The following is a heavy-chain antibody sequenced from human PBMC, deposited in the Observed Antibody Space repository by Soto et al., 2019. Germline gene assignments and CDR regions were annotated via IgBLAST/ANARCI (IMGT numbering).Heavy chain of an antibody. CDR2: FDPEDGET. D-gene: IGHD6-13*01. V-gene: IGHV1-24*01. CDR3: ATESFSSSLRYWYFAL. CDR1: GYTLTELS. Sequence: ASVKVSCKVSGYTLTELSMHWVRQAPGKGLEWMGGFDPEDGETIYAQKFQGRVTMTEDTSTDTAYMELSSLRSEDTAVYYCATESFSSSLRYWYFALWGRGTLVPVSS. J-gene: IGHJ2*01.